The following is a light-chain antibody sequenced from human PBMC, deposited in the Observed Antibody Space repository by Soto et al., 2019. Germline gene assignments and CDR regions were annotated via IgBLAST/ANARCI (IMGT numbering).Light chain of an antibody. CDR1: QSISSY. CDR2: AAS. Sequence: DLQMTQSPSSLSASVGDRVTITCRASQSISSYLNWYQQKPGKAPKLLIYAASSLQSGVPSRFSGSGSGTDFTLTISSLQPEDFATYYCQQSYSTPRYTFGQGTKLELK. J-gene: IGKJ2*01. V-gene: IGKV1-39*01. CDR3: QQSYSTPRYT.